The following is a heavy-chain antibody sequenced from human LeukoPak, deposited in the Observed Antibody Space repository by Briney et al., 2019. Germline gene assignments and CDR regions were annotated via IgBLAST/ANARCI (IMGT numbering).Heavy chain of an antibody. D-gene: IGHD3-10*01. CDR1: GGSISNYY. J-gene: IGHJ4*02. Sequence: PSETLSLTRCVSGGSISNYYWSCIRQPPGKGLESIGYIYYSGSTNYNPSLKSRVTISVDTSKNQFSLKLSSVTAADTAVYFCARERTTGRGFDYWGQGTLVTVSS. V-gene: IGHV4-59*01. CDR3: ARERTTGRGFDY. CDR2: IYYSGST.